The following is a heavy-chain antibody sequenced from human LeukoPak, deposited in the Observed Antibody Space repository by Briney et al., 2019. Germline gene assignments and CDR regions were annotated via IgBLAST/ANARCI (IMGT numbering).Heavy chain of an antibody. D-gene: IGHD1-14*01. CDR2: ISGSGDNT. V-gene: IGHV3-23*01. CDR1: GFTFSSYA. Sequence: GGSLRLSCAASGFTFSSYAMSWVRQTPGKGLEWVSAISGSGDNTHYADSVMGRFTISRDNSKNTLYLQMNSLRAEDTAVYYCPALGTDSGYWGQGTLVTVSS. J-gene: IGHJ4*02. CDR3: PALGTDSGY.